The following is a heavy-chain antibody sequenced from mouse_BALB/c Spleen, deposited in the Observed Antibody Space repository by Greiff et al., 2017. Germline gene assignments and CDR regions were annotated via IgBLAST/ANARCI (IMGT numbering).Heavy chain of an antibody. V-gene: IGHV5-6-5*01. CDR3: AREVDYYGSSYDD. CDR1: GFTFSSYA. J-gene: IGHJ2*01. Sequence: EVQGVESGGGLVKPGGSLKLSCAASGFTFSSYAMSWVRQTPEKRLEWVASISSGGSTYYPDSVKGRFTISRDNARNILYLQMSSLRSEDTAMYYCAREVDYYGSSYDDWGQGTTLTVSS. CDR2: ISSGGST. D-gene: IGHD1-1*01.